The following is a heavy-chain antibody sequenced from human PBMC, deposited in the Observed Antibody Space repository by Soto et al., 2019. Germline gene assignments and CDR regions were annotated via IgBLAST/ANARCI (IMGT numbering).Heavy chain of an antibody. CDR2: IYYSGST. D-gene: IGHD3-10*01. J-gene: IGHJ4*02. CDR1: GGSISSSSYY. V-gene: IGHV4-39*01. Sequence: PSETLSLTCTVSGGSISSSSYYWGWIRQPPGKGLEWIGSIYYSGSTYYNPSLKSRVTISVDTSKNQFSLKLSSVTAADTAVYYCARRTMGFDDWGQGTLVTVSS. CDR3: ARRTMGFDD.